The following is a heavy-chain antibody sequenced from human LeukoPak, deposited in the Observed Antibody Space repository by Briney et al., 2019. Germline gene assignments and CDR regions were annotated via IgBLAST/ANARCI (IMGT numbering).Heavy chain of an antibody. D-gene: IGHD2-2*01. Sequence: ASVKVSCKASGYTFISYGINWVRQAPGQGLEWMGWISAYNGNTNYAQKLQGRVTMTTDTSTSTAYMELRSLRSDDTAVYYCARDRYCSSTSCFNWFDPWGQGTLVTVSS. CDR3: ARDRYCSSTSCFNWFDP. V-gene: IGHV1-18*04. J-gene: IGHJ5*02. CDR1: GYTFISYG. CDR2: ISAYNGNT.